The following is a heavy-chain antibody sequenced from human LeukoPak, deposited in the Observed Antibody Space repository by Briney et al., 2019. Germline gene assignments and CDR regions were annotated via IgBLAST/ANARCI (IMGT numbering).Heavy chain of an antibody. Sequence: GGSLRLSCAASGFDFNIYEMIWVRQAPGKEPEWISYISSGGSLVYYADSVKGRFTVSRDNAQKSLFLQMNGLRVEDTAMYYCARDSLHNYGGTGYGYYFDYWGQGTPVTVSS. D-gene: IGHD4/OR15-4a*01. J-gene: IGHJ4*02. V-gene: IGHV3-48*03. CDR1: GFDFNIYE. CDR3: ARDSLHNYGGTGYGYYFDY. CDR2: ISSGGSLV.